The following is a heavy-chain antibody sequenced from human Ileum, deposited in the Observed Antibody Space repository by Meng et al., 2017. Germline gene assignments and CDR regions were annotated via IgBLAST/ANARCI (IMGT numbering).Heavy chain of an antibody. V-gene: IGHV4-4*02. CDR1: AGSIISSNF. D-gene: IGHD2-2*01. Sequence: GPLTLTAAAAAGSIISSNFLICVHKAPGKGLEWIGQIYHSGSPHYNPSLKSRVTISVDKSQKQFSLKLISVPAADTAVYYCARVVGGPASMSGWFDPWGQGTLVTVFS. J-gene: IGHJ5*01. CDR3: ARVVGGPASMSGWFDP. CDR2: IYHSGSP.